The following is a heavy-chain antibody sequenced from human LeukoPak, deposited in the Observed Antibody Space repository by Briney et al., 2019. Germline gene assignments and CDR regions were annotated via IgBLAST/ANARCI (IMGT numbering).Heavy chain of an antibody. V-gene: IGHV4-30-4*08. D-gene: IGHD3-10*01. CDR3: ARYPGKLWFGESPAFDI. Sequence: PSETLSLTCTVSGGSISSGDYYWSWIRQPPGKGLEWIGYIYYSGSTYYNPSLKSRVSISVDTSKNQFSLKLSSVTAADTAVYYCARYPGKLWFGESPAFDIWGQGTMVTVSS. CDR2: IYYSGST. J-gene: IGHJ3*02. CDR1: GGSISSGDYY.